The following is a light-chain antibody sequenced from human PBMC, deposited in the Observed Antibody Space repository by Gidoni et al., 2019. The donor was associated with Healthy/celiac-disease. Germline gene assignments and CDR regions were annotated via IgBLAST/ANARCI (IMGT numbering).Light chain of an antibody. CDR1: QSCSSN. CDR2: GAS. Sequence: EIGIPQSPATLSVSPGERSTLSCRASQSCSSNLAWYQQKPGKAPRLLIYGASTRATGIPARFSGSGSGTEFTLTISSLQSEDFAVYYCQQYNNWTLWTFGQGTKVEIK. J-gene: IGKJ1*01. CDR3: QQYNNWTLWT. V-gene: IGKV3-15*01.